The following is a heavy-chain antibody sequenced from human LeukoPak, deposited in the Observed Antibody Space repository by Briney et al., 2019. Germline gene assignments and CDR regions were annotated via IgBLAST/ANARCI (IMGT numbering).Heavy chain of an antibody. CDR1: CGFIGCEY. D-gene: IGHD5-12*01. J-gene: IGHJ4*02. CDR2: FYCTWGT. V-gene: IGHV4-59*08. CDR3: AKYGNSGLVIDH. Sequence: SETLSLTYSVSCGFIGCEYWSWRRQPRGRGLGYRGYFYCTWGTHYNPSLKSRVTISVDTSKNQFSLQLSSVTAADTAVYFSAKYGNSGLVIDHWGQGTLLTVSS.